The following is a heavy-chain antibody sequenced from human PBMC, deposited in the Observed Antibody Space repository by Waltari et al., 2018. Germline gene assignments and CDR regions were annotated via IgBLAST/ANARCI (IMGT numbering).Heavy chain of an antibody. Sequence: QLVESGVGLVRPGGSVSVSDDASDLRMGASHMSWIRQAPGRGLEWLSYISISSSYTNYTDSVKGRFTNSRNNAKKLVYLEMNNLRPEDTAVYFCARDKGDAFWYFDLWGRGTLVSVSS. CDR1: DLRMGASH. CDR2: ISISSSYT. D-gene: IGHD3-16*01. CDR3: ARDKGDAFWYFDL. V-gene: IGHV3-11*06. J-gene: IGHJ2*01.